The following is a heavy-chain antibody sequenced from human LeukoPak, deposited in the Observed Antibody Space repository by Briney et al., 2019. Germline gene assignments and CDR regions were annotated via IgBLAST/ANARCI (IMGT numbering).Heavy chain of an antibody. J-gene: IGHJ4*02. D-gene: IGHD3-10*01. CDR2: ISGSGGST. Sequence: GGSLRLSCAASGFTFSSYAMSWVRQAPGKGLEWVSAISGSGGSTYYADSVKGRFPISRDNSKNPLYLQMNSLRAEDTAVYYCAKWLWFGELSPDFDYWGQGTLVTVSS. CDR1: GFTFSSYA. V-gene: IGHV3-23*01. CDR3: AKWLWFGELSPDFDY.